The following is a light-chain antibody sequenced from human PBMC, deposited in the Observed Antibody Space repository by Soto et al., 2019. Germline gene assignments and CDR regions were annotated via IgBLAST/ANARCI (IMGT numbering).Light chain of an antibody. CDR1: QSVSSY. J-gene: IGKJ1*01. CDR3: QQLSNWPPT. V-gene: IGKV3-11*01. Sequence: ETVLTQSPATLSLSPGERATLSCRASQSVSSYLAWYQQKPAQAPRLLIYDVSNRAAVIPATFSGSGSETEFTLTISSLEPEDFAVYYCQQLSNWPPTFGQGTKVEIK. CDR2: DVS.